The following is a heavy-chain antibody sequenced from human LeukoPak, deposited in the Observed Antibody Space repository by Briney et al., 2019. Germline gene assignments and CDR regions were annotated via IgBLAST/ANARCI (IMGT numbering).Heavy chain of an antibody. J-gene: IGHJ4*02. V-gene: IGHV3-23*01. D-gene: IGHD3-3*01. CDR1: GFTFSSYA. Sequence: GGSLRLSCAASGFTFSSYAMHWVRQAPGKGLEWVSAISGSGGSTYYADSVKGRFTISRDNSKNTLYLQMNSLRAEDTAVYYCAKDGELRFLEWFTYFDYWGQGTLVTVSS. CDR2: ISGSGGST. CDR3: AKDGELRFLEWFTYFDY.